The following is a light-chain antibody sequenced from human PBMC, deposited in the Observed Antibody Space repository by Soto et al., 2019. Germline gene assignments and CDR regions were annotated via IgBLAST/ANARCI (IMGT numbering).Light chain of an antibody. CDR1: QGISSY. CDR2: AAS. Sequence: DIQMTQSPSSLSASVGDRVTITCRASQGISSYLAWYQQKPGKVPKLLIYAASTLQSGVPSRFSGGGSGTDFTLTISSLQPEDVATYYCQKYNSAPRTFDQGTKVEIK. CDR3: QKYNSAPRT. J-gene: IGKJ1*01. V-gene: IGKV1-27*01.